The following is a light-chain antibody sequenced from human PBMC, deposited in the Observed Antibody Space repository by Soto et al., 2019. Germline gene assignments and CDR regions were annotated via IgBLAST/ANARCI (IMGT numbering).Light chain of an antibody. CDR1: QGINNY. CDR3: QSYDRDPRT. CDR2: SAS. V-gene: IGKV1-27*01. J-gene: IGKJ1*01. Sequence: DVHRTQSPSSLSATVGDSVTTTFLASQGINNYLAWYQQKPGKVPVLLIYSASTLKSGVPSRLSGRGAGTDFTLPIRRLPSADFAPSYCQSYDRDPRTFGQRATVDIK.